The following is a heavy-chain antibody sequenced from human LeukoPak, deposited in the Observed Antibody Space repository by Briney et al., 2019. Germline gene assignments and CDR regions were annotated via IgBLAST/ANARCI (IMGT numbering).Heavy chain of an antibody. D-gene: IGHD2-21*02. CDR2: IYYSGST. Sequence: SETLSLTCTVAGGSISSSSYYWGWIRQPPGKGLEWIGSIYYSGSTYYNPSLKSRVTISVDTSKNQFSLKLSSVTAADTAVYYCARLDGCGGDYHYWYFDLWGRGTLVTVSS. CDR1: GGSISSSSYY. CDR3: ARLDGCGGDYHYWYFDL. J-gene: IGHJ2*01. V-gene: IGHV4-39*01.